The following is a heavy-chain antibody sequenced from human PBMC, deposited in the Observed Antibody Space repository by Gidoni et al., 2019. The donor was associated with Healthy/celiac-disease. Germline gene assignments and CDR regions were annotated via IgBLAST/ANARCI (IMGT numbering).Heavy chain of an antibody. J-gene: IGHJ4*02. CDR1: GGPFSSYA. V-gene: IGHV1-69*09. CDR3: AREREGVATTFDY. CDR2: IIPILGIA. Sequence: QVQLVQSGAEVKKPGSSVKVSCTSSGGPFSSYAISWVRQAPGQGLEWRGRIIPILGIANYAQKFQGRVTITADKSTSTAYMGLSSLRSEDTAVYYCAREREGVATTFDYWGQGTLVTVSS. D-gene: IGHD5-12*01.